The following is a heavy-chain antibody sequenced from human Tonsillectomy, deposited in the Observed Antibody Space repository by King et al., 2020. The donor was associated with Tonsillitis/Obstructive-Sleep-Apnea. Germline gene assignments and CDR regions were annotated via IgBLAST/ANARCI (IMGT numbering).Heavy chain of an antibody. Sequence: VQLVESGGDLVQPGRSLRLSCAASGFTFDDYAMHWVRQAPGKGLEWVSGISWNSGIIDYADSVKGRFTISRDNAKNSLYLEMTSLRAEDTACYYCAKDGSSGAYWYFDLWGRGTLVTVSS. CDR2: ISWNSGII. V-gene: IGHV3-9*01. J-gene: IGHJ2*01. CDR1: GFTFDDYA. D-gene: IGHD3-10*01. CDR3: AKDGSSGAYWYFDL.